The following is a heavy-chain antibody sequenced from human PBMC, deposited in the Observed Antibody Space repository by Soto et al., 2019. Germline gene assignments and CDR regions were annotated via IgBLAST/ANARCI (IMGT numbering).Heavy chain of an antibody. Sequence: PSETLSLTCAVYGGSFSGYYWSWIRQPPGKGLEWIGEINHSGSTNYNPSLKSRVTISVDTSKNQLSLKLSPVTAADTAVYYCARDPSGSGPNFDYWGQGALVTV. CDR1: GGSFSGYY. CDR2: INHSGST. D-gene: IGHD3-10*01. J-gene: IGHJ4*02. CDR3: ARDPSGSGPNFDY. V-gene: IGHV4-34*01.